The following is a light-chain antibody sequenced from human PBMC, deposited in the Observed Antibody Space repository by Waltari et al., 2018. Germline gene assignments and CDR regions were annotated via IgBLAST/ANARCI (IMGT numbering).Light chain of an antibody. V-gene: IGKV3-15*01. CDR2: RAS. CDR1: QSVSSY. J-gene: IGKJ1*01. Sequence: EIVMTQSPATLSVSPGERATLSCRASQSVSSYVAWYQQKPGQSPRVLIYRASTRATGIHARFRGSGSGTEFTLTISSLQSEDFAVYYCQQYNDRRTFGQGTKVEI. CDR3: QQYNDRRT.